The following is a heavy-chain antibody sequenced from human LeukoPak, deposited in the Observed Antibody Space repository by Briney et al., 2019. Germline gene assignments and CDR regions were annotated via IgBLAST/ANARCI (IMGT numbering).Heavy chain of an antibody. D-gene: IGHD3-10*01. J-gene: IGHJ4*02. CDR3: ARNPRYYYGSGSLYDY. Sequence: SVKVSCKASGGTFSSYAISWVRQAPGQGLEWMGGIIPIFGTANYAQKFQGRVTITADESTSTAYMELSSLRSEDTAVYYCARNPRYYYGSGSLYDYWGQGTLVTVSS. V-gene: IGHV1-69*13. CDR1: GGTFSSYA. CDR2: IIPIFGTA.